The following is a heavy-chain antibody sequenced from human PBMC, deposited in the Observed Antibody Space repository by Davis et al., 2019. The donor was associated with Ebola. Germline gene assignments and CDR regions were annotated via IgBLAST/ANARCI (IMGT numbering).Heavy chain of an antibody. CDR1: GYSFTSYW. CDR2: IYPGDSDT. J-gene: IGHJ6*02. V-gene: IGHV5-51*01. Sequence: PGGSLRLSCKGSGYSFTSYWIGWVRQMPGKGLEWMGIIYPGDSDTRYSPSFQGQVTISADKSISTAYLQWSSLKASDTAMYYCARHKGAIWFGELLFHYGMDVWGQGTTVTVSS. CDR3: ARHKGAIWFGELLFHYGMDV. D-gene: IGHD3-10*01.